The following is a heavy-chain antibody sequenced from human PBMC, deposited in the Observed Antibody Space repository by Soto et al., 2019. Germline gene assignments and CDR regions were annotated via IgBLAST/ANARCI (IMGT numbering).Heavy chain of an antibody. J-gene: IGHJ4*02. CDR3: AKGGAYCYDDCTRAY. Sequence: PGGSLRLSCVASGFTFSSDAMVWVRQAPGKGLEWVSGISSIGVNTRYGQSVKGRFTIARDNSKNMVYLEMNDLRAEDTAVYYCAKGGAYCYDDCTRAYWGQGT. CDR1: GFTFSSDA. V-gene: IGHV3-23*01. D-gene: IGHD2-21*02. CDR2: ISSIGVNT.